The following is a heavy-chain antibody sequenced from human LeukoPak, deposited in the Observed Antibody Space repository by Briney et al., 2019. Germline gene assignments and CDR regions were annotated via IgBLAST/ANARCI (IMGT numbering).Heavy chain of an antibody. CDR3: ARSRLHSSSWYCFDY. CDR2: ISYDGSNK. Sequence: SGGSLRLSCAASGFTFSSYAMHWVRQAPGKGLEWVAVISYDGSNKHYADSVKGRFTISRDNSKNTLYLQMNSLRAEGTAVYYCARSRLHSSSWYCFDYWGQGTLVTVSS. D-gene: IGHD6-13*01. V-gene: IGHV3-30-3*01. CDR1: GFTFSSYA. J-gene: IGHJ4*02.